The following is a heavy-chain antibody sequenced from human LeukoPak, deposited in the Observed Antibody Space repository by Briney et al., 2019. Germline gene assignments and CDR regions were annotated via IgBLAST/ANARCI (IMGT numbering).Heavy chain of an antibody. CDR3: AKDRAAGTLNAFDI. J-gene: IGHJ3*02. D-gene: IGHD6-13*01. V-gene: IGHV3-30*18. Sequence: GGSLRLSCAASGFTFSSYGMHWVRQAPGKGLEWVAVISYDGSNKYYADSVKGRFTISRDNSKNTLYLQMNSLRAEDTAVYYCAKDRAAGTLNAFDIWGQGTMVTVSS. CDR2: ISYDGSNK. CDR1: GFTFSSYG.